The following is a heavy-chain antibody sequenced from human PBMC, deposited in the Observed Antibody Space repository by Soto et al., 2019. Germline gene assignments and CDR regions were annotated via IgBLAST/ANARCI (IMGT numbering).Heavy chain of an antibody. CDR2: TSFDGNRK. CDR1: GCTFDKFD. V-gene: IGHV3-30-3*01. D-gene: IGHD2-2*02. CDR3: VREGGVPAAIGHYYYGMDV. Sequence: GGSLRLSCAASGCTFDKFDMHWVRQAPGKGLQRVAVTSFDGNRKYYAASVKGRFTISRDNSNNTLHLQMNNLRDDDSAVYYCVREGGVPAAIGHYYYGMDVWGQGTAVTVSS. J-gene: IGHJ6*02.